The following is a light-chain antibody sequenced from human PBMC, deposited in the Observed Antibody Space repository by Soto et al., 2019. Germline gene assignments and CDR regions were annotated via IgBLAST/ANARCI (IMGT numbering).Light chain of an antibody. CDR3: SSYGGYNNVI. CDR2: EVT. CDR1: STDVGAYNY. J-gene: IGLJ2*01. V-gene: IGLV2-8*01. Sequence: QSALTQPPSASGSPGQSVTISCTGTSTDVGAYNYVSWYQQRPGKAPKLMIFEVTKRPSGVPDRFSGSKSGNTASLTVSGLQAEDEADYYCSSYGGYNNVIFGGGTKLTVL.